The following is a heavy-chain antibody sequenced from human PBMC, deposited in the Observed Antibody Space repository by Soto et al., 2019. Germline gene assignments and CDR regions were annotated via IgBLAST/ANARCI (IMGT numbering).Heavy chain of an antibody. CDR3: ARDAGYCISTSCYTFDY. Sequence: QVQLVESGGGVVQPGRSLRLSCAASGFTFSSYAMHWVRQAPGKGLEWVAVISYDGSNKYYADSVRGRFTIPRDNSKITRYLQMTSLRAEDTAVYYCARDAGYCISTSCYTFDYWGQGTLVTVSS. D-gene: IGHD2-2*02. V-gene: IGHV3-30-3*01. CDR1: GFTFSSYA. CDR2: ISYDGSNK. J-gene: IGHJ4*02.